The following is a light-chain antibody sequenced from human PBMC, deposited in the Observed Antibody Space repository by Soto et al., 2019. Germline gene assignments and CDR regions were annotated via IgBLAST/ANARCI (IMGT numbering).Light chain of an antibody. CDR3: QQYTGPPTT. V-gene: IGKV3-20*01. CDR1: QTVSSNY. J-gene: IGKJ5*01. Sequence: TQSPSSVSASVGDRVTITCRASQTVSSNYLAWCQQRPGQAPRLLIYGASTRAAGIPDRFSGSGSGTDFTLTITRLEPEDSAVYFCQQYTGPPTTFGQGTRLEIK. CDR2: GAS.